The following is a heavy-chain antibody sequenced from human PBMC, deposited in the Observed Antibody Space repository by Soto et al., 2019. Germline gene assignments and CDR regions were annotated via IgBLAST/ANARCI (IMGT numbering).Heavy chain of an antibody. Sequence: SETLSLTCAVSGDSISSGYHWAWIRQPPGKGLEWVASIYYSGSTYYNPSLTSRVTISVDTSKNQFSLKLSSVTAADTAVYYCARELLTADSFDYWGQGTLVTVSS. CDR2: IYYSGST. CDR1: GDSISSGYH. D-gene: IGHD2-2*01. CDR3: ARELLTADSFDY. V-gene: IGHV4-38-2*02. J-gene: IGHJ4*02.